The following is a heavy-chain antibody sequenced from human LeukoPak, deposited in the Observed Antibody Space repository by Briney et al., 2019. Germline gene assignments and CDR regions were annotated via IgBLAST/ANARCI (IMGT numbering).Heavy chain of an antibody. D-gene: IGHD2-15*01. V-gene: IGHV4-59*01. CDR2: IYYSGST. CDR3: ASGGGFGNYYMDV. CDR1: GGSISSYY. Sequence: PSETLSLTCTVSGGSISSYYWSWIRQPPGKGLEWIGYIYYSGSTNYNPSLKSRVTISVDTSKNQFSLKLSSVTAADTAVYYCASGGGFGNYYMDVWGKGTTVTVSS. J-gene: IGHJ6*03.